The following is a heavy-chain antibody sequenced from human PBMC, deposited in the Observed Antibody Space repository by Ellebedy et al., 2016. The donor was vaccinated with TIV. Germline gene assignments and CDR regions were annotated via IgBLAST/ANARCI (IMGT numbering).Heavy chain of an antibody. Sequence: GESLKISCAASGFTFSSYSMNWVRQAPGKGLEWVSYISSSSSTIYYADSVKGRFTISRDNAKNPLYLQMNSLRDEDTAVYYCARGLTMHYFDYWGQGTLVTVSS. D-gene: IGHD3-10*01. J-gene: IGHJ4*02. CDR2: ISSSSSTI. V-gene: IGHV3-48*02. CDR3: ARGLTMHYFDY. CDR1: GFTFSSYS.